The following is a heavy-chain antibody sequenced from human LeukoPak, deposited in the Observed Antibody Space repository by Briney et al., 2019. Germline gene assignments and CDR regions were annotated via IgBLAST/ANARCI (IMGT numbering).Heavy chain of an antibody. V-gene: IGHV4-59*01. CDR3: ARDYAMTHAFDI. J-gene: IGHJ3*02. CDR2: IYYTGST. CDR1: GGSMSDYY. Sequence: QVQLQESGPGLVKPWETLSLTCTVSGGSMSDYYWSWIRQPPGKGLEWVGYIYYTGSTNYNPSLKSRVTISVDTSKNQFSLKLSSVTAADTALYYCARDYAMTHAFDIWGQGTLVTVSS. D-gene: IGHD2-8*01.